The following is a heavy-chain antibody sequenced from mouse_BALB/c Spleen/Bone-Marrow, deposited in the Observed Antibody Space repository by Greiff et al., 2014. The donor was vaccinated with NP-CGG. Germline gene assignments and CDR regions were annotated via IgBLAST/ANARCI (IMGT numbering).Heavy chain of an antibody. V-gene: IGHV1-77*01. CDR3: ARDWDYYAMDY. Sequence: SCKASGYTFTDYYINWVKQRTGQGLEWIGEIYPRSDNTYYNEKFKGKATLTADKSSSTAYLQLSSLTSEDSAVYFCARDWDYYAMDYWGQGTSVTVSS. D-gene: IGHD4-1*01. CDR2: IYPRSDNT. CDR1: GYTFTDYY. J-gene: IGHJ4*01.